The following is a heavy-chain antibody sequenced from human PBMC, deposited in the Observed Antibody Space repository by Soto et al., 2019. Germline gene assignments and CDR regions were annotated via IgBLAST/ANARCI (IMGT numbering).Heavy chain of an antibody. CDR1: DGSITNYY. CDR3: AKEQNHSSSWSELNY. Sequence: SETLSLTCTVSDGSITNYYWSWIRQPPGKGLEWIGYIYYNGRTSYNPSLKSRVTISVDTSNNQFSLKLNSVTAADTAVYYCAKEQNHSSSWSELNYWGQGTLVPVSS. J-gene: IGHJ4*02. CDR2: IYYNGRT. D-gene: IGHD6-13*01. V-gene: IGHV4-59*12.